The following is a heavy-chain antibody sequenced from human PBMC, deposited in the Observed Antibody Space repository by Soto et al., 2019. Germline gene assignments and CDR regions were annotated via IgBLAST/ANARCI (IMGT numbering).Heavy chain of an antibody. CDR2: IRSKLYGGTI. CDR3: SRYPDY. J-gene: IGHJ4*02. Sequence: EVKLVESRGGLAKPGRSLRLSCTASGFTFGDYALSWFRQAPGKGLEWLSFIRSKLYGGTIEYAASVKGRFTISRDDSQSIAYLQMNNLKSEDTAVYYCSRYPDYWGQGTLVTVSS. V-gene: IGHV3-49*05. CDR1: GFTFGDYA.